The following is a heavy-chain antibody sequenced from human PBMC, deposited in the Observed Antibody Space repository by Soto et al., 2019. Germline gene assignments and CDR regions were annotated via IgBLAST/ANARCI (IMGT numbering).Heavy chain of an antibody. J-gene: IGHJ4*02. CDR2: ISYNGNT. CDR3: ASGNGFNLY. CDR1: GGSFSNHY. Sequence: QVQLQESGPGLVKPSETLSLTCTVSGGSFSNHYWSWIRQPPGKGLEWIGYISYNGNTNYNPSLKSRVTILIDTSKSQFSLKLSSVTAADTAVYYCASGNGFNLYWGQGALVTVSS. V-gene: IGHV4-59*11. D-gene: IGHD2-8*01.